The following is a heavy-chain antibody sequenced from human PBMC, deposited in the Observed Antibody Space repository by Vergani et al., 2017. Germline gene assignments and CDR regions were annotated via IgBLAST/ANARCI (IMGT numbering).Heavy chain of an antibody. Sequence: VQLVESGGGLVKPGGSLRLSCAASGFTFSDFSMSWVRQAPGKGLEWVAFIGSSGPYINYADSVKGRFIIARDNTNNSLFLKLRSLRAEDAAVYYCARGSTSGGCPDNYGMDFWGQGATVTVSS. CDR1: GFTFSDFS. D-gene: IGHD5-12*01. CDR3: ARGSTSGGCPDNYGMDF. CDR2: IGSSGPYI. V-gene: IGHV3-21*06. J-gene: IGHJ6*02.